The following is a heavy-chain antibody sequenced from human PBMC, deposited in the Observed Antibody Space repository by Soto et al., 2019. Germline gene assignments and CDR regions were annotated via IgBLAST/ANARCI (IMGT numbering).Heavy chain of an antibody. Sequence: SQTLSLTCAXSGDSVSSNSAAWNWIRQSPSRGLEWLGRTYYRSKWYNDYAVSVKSRITINPDTSKNQFSLQLNSVTPEDTAVYYCARVLYYYDSSGYYYYGMDVWGQGTTVTVSS. CDR2: TYYRSKWYN. D-gene: IGHD3-22*01. V-gene: IGHV6-1*01. CDR1: GDSVSSNSAA. CDR3: ARVLYYYDSSGYYYYGMDV. J-gene: IGHJ6*02.